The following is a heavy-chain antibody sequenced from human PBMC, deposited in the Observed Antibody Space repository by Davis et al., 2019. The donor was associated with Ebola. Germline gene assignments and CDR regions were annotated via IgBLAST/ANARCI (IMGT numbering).Heavy chain of an antibody. CDR1: GGSFSGYY. J-gene: IGHJ6*02. CDR3: AKDYVSHAHNGMDV. D-gene: IGHD4-17*01. V-gene: IGHV4-34*01. CDR2: INNSGST. Sequence: MPGGSLRLSCAVYGGSFSGYYWSWIRQPPGKGLEWIGEINNSGSTNYNPSLKSRVTISVDTSKNQCSLKLSSVTAADTAVYYCAKDYVSHAHNGMDVWGQGTTVTVSS.